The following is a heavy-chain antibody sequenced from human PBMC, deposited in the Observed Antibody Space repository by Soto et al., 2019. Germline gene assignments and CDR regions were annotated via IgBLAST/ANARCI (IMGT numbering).Heavy chain of an antibody. CDR2: ISYDGSKK. CDR1: GFAFSRYA. Sequence: VGSLRLSCAASGFAFSRYAMHWVRQAPGKGLEWVAVISYDGSKKYFGDSVKGRFTISRDKSKNTLYLQMNSLRAEDTAVYYCAREAYYDSSGYWPYYYYGMDVWGQGTTVTVSS. CDR3: AREAYYDSSGYWPYYYYGMDV. J-gene: IGHJ6*02. V-gene: IGHV3-30-3*01. D-gene: IGHD3-22*01.